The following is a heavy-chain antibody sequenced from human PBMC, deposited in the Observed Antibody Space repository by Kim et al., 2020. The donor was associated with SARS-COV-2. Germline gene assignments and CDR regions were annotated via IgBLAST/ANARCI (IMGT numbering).Heavy chain of an antibody. Sequence: SETLSLTCTVSGGSISSYYWSWIRQPPGKGLEWIGYIYYSGSTNYNPSLKSRVTISVDTSKNQFSLKLSSVTAADTAVYYCARRADYYDSSGYWGYYFDYWGQGTLVTVSS. J-gene: IGHJ4*02. CDR3: ARRADYYDSSGYWGYYFDY. CDR2: IYYSGST. V-gene: IGHV4-59*08. D-gene: IGHD3-22*01. CDR1: GGSISSYY.